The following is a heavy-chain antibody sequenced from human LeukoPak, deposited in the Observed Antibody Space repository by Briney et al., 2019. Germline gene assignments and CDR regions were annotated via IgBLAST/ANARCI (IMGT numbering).Heavy chain of an antibody. CDR1: GFTFGDYA. CDR2: IRSKAYGGTT. CDR3: TRDGGRAVAGLFDY. D-gene: IGHD6-19*01. V-gene: IGHV3-49*03. J-gene: IGHJ4*02. Sequence: GGSLRLSCTASGFTFGDYAMSWFRQAPGKGLEWVGFIRSKAYGGTTEYAASVKGRFTISRDDSKSIAYLQMNSLKTEDTAVYYCTRDGGRAVAGLFDYWGQGTLVTVSS.